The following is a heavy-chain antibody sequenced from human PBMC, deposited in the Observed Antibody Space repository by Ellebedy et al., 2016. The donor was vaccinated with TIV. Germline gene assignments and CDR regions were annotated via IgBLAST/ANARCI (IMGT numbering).Heavy chain of an antibody. CDR3: AKDLGGRVVVPAARGMDV. CDR2: ISGSGGST. CDR1: GFTFSSYA. D-gene: IGHD2-2*01. J-gene: IGHJ6*04. V-gene: IGHV3-23*01. Sequence: GESLKISXAASGFTFSSYAMNWARQAPGKGLEWVSAISGSGGSTYYADSVKGRFTISRDNSKNTLYLQMNSLRAEDTAVYYCAKDLGGRVVVPAARGMDVWGKGTTVTVSS.